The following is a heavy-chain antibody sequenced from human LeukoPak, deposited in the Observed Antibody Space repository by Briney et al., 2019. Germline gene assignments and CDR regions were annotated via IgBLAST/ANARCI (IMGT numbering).Heavy chain of an antibody. J-gene: IGHJ5*02. Sequence: GESLKISCKGSRYSFTSYWIGWVRQMPGKGLEWMGIIYPGYSDTRYSPSFQGQVTISADKSISTAYLQWSSLKASDTAMYYCARLGISSSWTRENWFDPWGQGTLVTVSS. D-gene: IGHD6-13*01. CDR1: RYSFTSYW. CDR2: IYPGYSDT. V-gene: IGHV5-51*01. CDR3: ARLGISSSWTRENWFDP.